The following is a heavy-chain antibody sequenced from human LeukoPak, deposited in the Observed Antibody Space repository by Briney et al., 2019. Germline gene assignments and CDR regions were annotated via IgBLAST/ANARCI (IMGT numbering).Heavy chain of an antibody. CDR3: ARVRGSGWFSYFDY. CDR1: GFTFSSYW. Sequence: GGSLRLSCAASGFTFSSYWMSWVRQAPGKGLEWVPNIKQDGSEKYYVDSVKGRFTISRDNAKNSLYLQMNSLRAEDTAVYYCARVRGSGWFSYFDYWGQGTLVTVSS. CDR2: IKQDGSEK. V-gene: IGHV3-7*03. D-gene: IGHD6-19*01. J-gene: IGHJ4*02.